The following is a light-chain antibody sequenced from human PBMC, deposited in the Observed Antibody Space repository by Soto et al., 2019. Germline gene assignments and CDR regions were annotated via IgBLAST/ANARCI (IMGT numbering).Light chain of an antibody. CDR3: QQSYSTPRT. CDR2: GAS. J-gene: IGKJ1*01. CDR1: QSVSSD. Sequence: EIVMTQSPATLSVSPGERATLSCRASQSVSSDLAWYHQKPGQAPRLLIYGASTRATGIPARFSGSGSGTDFTLTISSLQPEDFATYYCQQSYSTPRTFGQGTKVDIK. V-gene: IGKV3-15*01.